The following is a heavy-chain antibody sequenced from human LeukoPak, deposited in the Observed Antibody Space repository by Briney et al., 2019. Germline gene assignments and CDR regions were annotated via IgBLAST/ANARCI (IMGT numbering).Heavy chain of an antibody. CDR2: ISYDGSNK. Sequence: QSGGSLRLSCAASGFTFSSYGMHWVRQAPGKGLEWVAVISYDGSNKYYADSVKGRFTISRDNSKNTLYLQMNSLRAEDTAVYYCAKDRATVTTDAFDIWGQGTMVTVSS. D-gene: IGHD4-17*01. CDR3: AKDRATVTTDAFDI. V-gene: IGHV3-30*18. J-gene: IGHJ3*02. CDR1: GFTFSSYG.